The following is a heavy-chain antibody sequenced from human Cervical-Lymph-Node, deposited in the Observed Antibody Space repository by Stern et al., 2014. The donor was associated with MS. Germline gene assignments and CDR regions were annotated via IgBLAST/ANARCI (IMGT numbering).Heavy chain of an antibody. CDR2: IYYSGTT. D-gene: IGHD3-22*01. Sequence: QVQLQESGPGLVKPSQTLSLTCTVSGGSISSGGHYWTWVRQHPGKGLEWIGNIYYSGTTNYNPSLKSRVTISVDTSENQFSLKLSSVTAADTAVYYCARDRISSSGYYYFDKWGQGTLVTVSS. CDR3: ARDRISSSGYYYFDK. CDR1: GGSISSGGHY. J-gene: IGHJ4*02. V-gene: IGHV4-31*03.